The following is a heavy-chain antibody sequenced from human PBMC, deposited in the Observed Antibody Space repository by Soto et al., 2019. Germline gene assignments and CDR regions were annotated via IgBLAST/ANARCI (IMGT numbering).Heavy chain of an antibody. J-gene: IGHJ5*02. V-gene: IGHV1-46*01. CDR2: INRSGGST. Sequence: QVQLVQSGAEVKKPGASVKVSCKASGYTFTSYYMHWVRQAPGQGLERMGIINRSGGSTSYAQKFQGRVTMTRDTSTSTVYMELSSLRSEDTAVYYCATALRMGWFDPWGQGTLVTVSS. CDR1: GYTFTSYY. D-gene: IGHD2-8*01. CDR3: ATALRMGWFDP.